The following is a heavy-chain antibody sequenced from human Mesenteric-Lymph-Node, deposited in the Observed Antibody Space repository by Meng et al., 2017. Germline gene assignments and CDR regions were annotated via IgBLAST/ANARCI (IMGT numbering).Heavy chain of an antibody. D-gene: IGHD2-8*01. V-gene: IGHV4-61*08. CDR2: IHYSGST. Sequence: SETLSLTCTVSGGSISSGGYYWSWIRQHPGKGLEWIGYIHYSGSTSHNPSLKSRLTISVDTSKNQFSLKLSSVTAADTAVYYCAREWSSLDYWGQGTLVTVSS. CDR1: GGSISSGGYY. J-gene: IGHJ4*02. CDR3: AREWSSLDY.